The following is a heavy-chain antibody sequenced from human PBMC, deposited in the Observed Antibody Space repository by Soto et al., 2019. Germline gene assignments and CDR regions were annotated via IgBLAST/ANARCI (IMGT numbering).Heavy chain of an antibody. D-gene: IGHD5-12*01. J-gene: IGHJ4*02. CDR2: ISYDGSNK. CDR3: AKDRRVATTN. Sequence: GGSLRLSCAASGFTFSSYGMHWVRQAPGKGLEWVAVISYDGSNKYYADSVKGRFTISRDNSKNTLYLQMNSLRAEDTAVYYCAKDRRVATTNWSQGTLVTVSS. V-gene: IGHV3-30*18. CDR1: GFTFSSYG.